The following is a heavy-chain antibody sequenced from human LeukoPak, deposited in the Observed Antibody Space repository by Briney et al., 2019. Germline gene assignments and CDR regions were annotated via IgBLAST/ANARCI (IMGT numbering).Heavy chain of an antibody. V-gene: IGHV1-2*02. Sequence: ASVKVSCKASGYTFTGYYMHWVRQAPGQGLEWMGWINPNSGGTNYAQKFQGRVTMTRDTSISTAYMELSRLRSDDTAVYYCARDGRLGSSTSWGFLTPGYFDYWGQGTLVTVSS. CDR1: GYTFTGYY. J-gene: IGHJ4*02. CDR2: INPNSGGT. D-gene: IGHD2-2*01. CDR3: ARDGRLGSSTSWGFLTPGYFDY.